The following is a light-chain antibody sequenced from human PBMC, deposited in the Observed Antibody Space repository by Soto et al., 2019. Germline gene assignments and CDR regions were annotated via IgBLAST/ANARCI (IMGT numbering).Light chain of an antibody. Sequence: IVMTQSPDSLAVSLGERATINCKPSHIFLLSSANKNYLAWYQQKPGQPPKLLIYWASTRESGVPDRFSGSGSGTDFTLTISSLQAEDVAVYYCQQYYNNPLTFGGGTKVDIK. V-gene: IGKV4-1*01. CDR3: QQYYNNPLT. CDR2: WAS. CDR1: HIFLLSSANKNY. J-gene: IGKJ4*01.